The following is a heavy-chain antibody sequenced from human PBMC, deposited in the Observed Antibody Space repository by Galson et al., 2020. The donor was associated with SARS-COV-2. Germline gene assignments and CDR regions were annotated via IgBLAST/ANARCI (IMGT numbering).Heavy chain of an antibody. J-gene: IGHJ5*02. CDR1: GYTFTNYE. V-gene: IGHV1-8*01. CDR3: ARSYDDFATWFDP. Sequence: ASVKVSCKASGYTFTNYEINWVRQAPGQGLEWMGWMHPNSDNTGYAQKFQGRVTMTRTTSIRTAYMELNSQTSEDTVVYYCARSYDDFATWFDPWGQGTLVTVSS. D-gene: IGHD4-17*01. CDR2: MHPNSDNT.